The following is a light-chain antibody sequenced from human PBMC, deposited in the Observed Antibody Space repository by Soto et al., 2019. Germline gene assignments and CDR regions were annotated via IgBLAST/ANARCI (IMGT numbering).Light chain of an antibody. V-gene: IGKV3-11*01. CDR3: QQRSNWPPYS. J-gene: IGKJ2*01. CDR2: DAS. Sequence: DIVLTQSPATLSLSPGERATLSCRASQSVSSYLAWDQQKPGQAPRLLIYDASNRATGIPARFSGSGSGTDFTLTISSLEPEDCAVYYCQQRSNWPPYSLGQGTQLEIK. CDR1: QSVSSY.